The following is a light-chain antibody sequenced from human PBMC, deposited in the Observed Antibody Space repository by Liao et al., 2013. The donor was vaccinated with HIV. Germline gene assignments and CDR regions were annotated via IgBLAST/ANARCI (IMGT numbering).Light chain of an antibody. CDR2: YDS. V-gene: IGLV3-21*04. CDR3: QVWDSGSDHWV. CDR1: TIGTKI. J-gene: IGLJ3*02. Sequence: SYELTQSPSVSVAPGKTARITCGGNTIGTKIVHWYQQKPGRAPVLVINYDSDRPSGIPERFSGSNSGHTATLTISRAEAGDEADYYCQVWDSGSDHWVFGGGTKLTVL.